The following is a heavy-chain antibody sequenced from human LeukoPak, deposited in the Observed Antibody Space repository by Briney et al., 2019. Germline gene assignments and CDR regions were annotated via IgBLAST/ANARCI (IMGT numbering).Heavy chain of an antibody. CDR1: GFTFSGSA. CDR3: AKGIVVVVAASDAFDI. Sequence: GGSLKLSCAASGFTFSGSAIHWVRQSSGKGLEWVGQIDKKDKGYATATAYAASVKGRFTISRDDSINTAYLQMNSLRAEDTAVYYCAKGIVVVVAASDAFDIWGQGTMVTVSS. CDR2: IDKKDKGYATAT. J-gene: IGHJ3*02. D-gene: IGHD2-15*01. V-gene: IGHV3-73*01.